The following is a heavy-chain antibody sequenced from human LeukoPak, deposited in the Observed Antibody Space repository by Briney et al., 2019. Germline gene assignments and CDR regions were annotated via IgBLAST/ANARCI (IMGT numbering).Heavy chain of an antibody. Sequence: PGGSLRLSCAASGITFSNYAMAWVRQAPGKGLEWVASIRNDCATTDYAGSVKGRFTISRDNSKNTLYLQLNSLRAEDTAVYYCAKRDALAGHFDSWGQGTLVTVSS. J-gene: IGHJ4*02. V-gene: IGHV3-23*01. CDR3: AKRDALAGHFDS. D-gene: IGHD6-19*01. CDR1: GITFSNYA. CDR2: IRNDCATT.